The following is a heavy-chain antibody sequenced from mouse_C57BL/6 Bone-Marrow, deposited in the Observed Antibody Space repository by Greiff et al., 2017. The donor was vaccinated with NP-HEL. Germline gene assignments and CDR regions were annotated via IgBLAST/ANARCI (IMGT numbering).Heavy chain of an antibody. V-gene: IGHV1-4*01. CDR1: GYTFTSYT. CDR2: INPSSGYT. J-gene: IGHJ2*01. D-gene: IGHD2-5*01. CDR3: ARRGYSNYVFYYFDY. Sequence: QVQLQQSGAELARPGASVKMSCKASGYTFTSYTMHWVKQRSGQGLEWIGYINPSSGYTKYNQKFKDKATLTADKSSSTAYMQLSSLTSEDSAVYYCARRGYSNYVFYYFDYWGQGTTLTVSS.